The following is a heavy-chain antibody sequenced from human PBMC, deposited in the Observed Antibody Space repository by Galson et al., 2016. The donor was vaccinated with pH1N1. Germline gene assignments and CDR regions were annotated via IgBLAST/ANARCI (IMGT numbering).Heavy chain of an antibody. Sequence: SVKVSCKASGYTFSGYYINWLRQAPGQGLEWLGWINPHSGGINYAQEFQGRVTMTSDTSITTAFLELSRLTSDDTAIYYCARIFHCTSGTCYRRNFDYWGQGTLVTVSS. CDR2: INPHSGGI. CDR1: GYTFSGYY. V-gene: IGHV1-2*02. D-gene: IGHD2-8*01. J-gene: IGHJ4*02. CDR3: ARIFHCTSGTCYRRNFDY.